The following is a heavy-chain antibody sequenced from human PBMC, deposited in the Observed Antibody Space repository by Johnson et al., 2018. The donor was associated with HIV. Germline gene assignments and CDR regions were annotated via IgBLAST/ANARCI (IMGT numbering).Heavy chain of an antibody. D-gene: IGHD3/OR15-3a*01. CDR2: IGTAGDT. J-gene: IGHJ3*02. V-gene: IGHV3-13*01. Sequence: VQLVESGGGLVKPGGSLRLPCAASGFTFDDYGMSWVRQAPGKGLEWVSAIGTAGDTYYPDSVKGRFTISRDNSRDSLSLQMNSLRPEDTAVYYCAKVILFYPAFDMWGQGTMVTVSS. CDR3: AKVILFYPAFDM. CDR1: GFTFDDYG.